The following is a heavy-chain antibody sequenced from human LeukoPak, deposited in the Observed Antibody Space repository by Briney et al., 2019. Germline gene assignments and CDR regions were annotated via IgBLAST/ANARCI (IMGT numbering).Heavy chain of an antibody. Sequence: ASVKVSCTASGYTFTSYGISWVRQAPGQGLEWMGWINPNSGGTNYAQKFQGRVTMTRDTSISTAYMELSRLRSDDTAVYYCARDELVGATNYWGQGTLVTVSS. J-gene: IGHJ4*02. CDR3: ARDELVGATNY. CDR1: GYTFTSYG. CDR2: INPNSGGT. V-gene: IGHV1-2*02. D-gene: IGHD1-26*01.